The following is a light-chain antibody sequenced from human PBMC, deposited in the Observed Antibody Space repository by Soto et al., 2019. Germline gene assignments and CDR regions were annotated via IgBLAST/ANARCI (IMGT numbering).Light chain of an antibody. Sequence: QSALTQPASVSGSPGQSITISCTGTSSDVGAYDFVSWYQHYPGKAPKLVTFDVTHRPPGISDRFSGSKSANTASLTISGLQAEDEAFCYCSSYTTRSTLVFGGVTKLTVL. V-gene: IGLV2-14*01. CDR1: SSDVGAYDF. CDR2: DVT. J-gene: IGLJ2*01. CDR3: SSYTTRSTLV.